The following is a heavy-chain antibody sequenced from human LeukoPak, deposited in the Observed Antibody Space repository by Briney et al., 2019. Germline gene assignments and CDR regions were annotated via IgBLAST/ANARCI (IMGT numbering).Heavy chain of an antibody. Sequence: PGRSLRLSCAAFGFTFSSYAMHWVRQAPGKGLEWVAVISYDGSNKYYADSVKGRFTISRDNSKNTLYLQMNSLRAEDTAVYYCARDQFRSYYYDSSGYYPPGDYWGQGTLVTVSS. CDR2: ISYDGSNK. CDR3: ARDQFRSYYYDSSGYYPPGDY. J-gene: IGHJ4*02. V-gene: IGHV3-30-3*01. CDR1: GFTFSSYA. D-gene: IGHD3-22*01.